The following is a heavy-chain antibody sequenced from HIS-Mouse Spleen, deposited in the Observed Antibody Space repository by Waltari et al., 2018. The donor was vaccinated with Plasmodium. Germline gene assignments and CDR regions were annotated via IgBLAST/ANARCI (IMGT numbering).Heavy chain of an antibody. CDR3: ARRGGSYYYFDY. V-gene: IGHV4-39*01. CDR1: GGPLSSSSYY. J-gene: IGHJ4*02. Sequence: QLQLQESGPGLVKPSETLSLPCTVPGGPLSSSSYYWGWIRQPPGKGLEWIGSIYYSGSTYYNPSLKSRVTISVDTSKNQFSLKLSSVTAADTAVYYCARRGGSYYYFDYWGQGTLVTVSS. D-gene: IGHD1-26*01. CDR2: IYYSGST.